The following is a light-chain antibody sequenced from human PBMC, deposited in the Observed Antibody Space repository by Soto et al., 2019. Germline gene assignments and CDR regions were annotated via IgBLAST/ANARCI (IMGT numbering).Light chain of an antibody. CDR3: CSYAHTSRV. V-gene: IGLV2-11*01. Sequence: QSVLTQPRSVSGSPGQSVTISCTGTSSDVGGYNYVSWYQQHPGKAPKLMIYDVSKRPSGVPDRFSGSKSGNTASLTISGLQAEDEADYYCCSYAHTSRVFGGGTKLTVL. J-gene: IGLJ3*02. CDR2: DVS. CDR1: SSDVGGYNY.